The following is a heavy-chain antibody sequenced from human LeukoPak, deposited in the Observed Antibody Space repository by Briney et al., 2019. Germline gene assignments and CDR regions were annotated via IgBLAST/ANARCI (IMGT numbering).Heavy chain of an antibody. Sequence: PSETLSLTCTVSGGSISSSGYYWGWIRQPPGKGLEWIGSIYYSGSTYYNPSLKSRVTISVDTSKNQFSLKLSSVTAADTAVYYCARRTTWSVAGTSWFDPWGQGTLVTVSS. D-gene: IGHD6-19*01. CDR3: ARRTTWSVAGTSWFDP. CDR2: IYYSGST. V-gene: IGHV4-39*01. CDR1: GGSISSSGYY. J-gene: IGHJ5*02.